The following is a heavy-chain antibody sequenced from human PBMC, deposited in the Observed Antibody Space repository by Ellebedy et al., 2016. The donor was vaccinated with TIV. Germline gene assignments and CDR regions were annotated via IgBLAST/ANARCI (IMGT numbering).Heavy chain of an antibody. CDR3: VRHPTLGNLDY. D-gene: IGHD1-14*01. V-gene: IGHV4-39*01. CDR2: VYFIGST. J-gene: IGHJ4*02. Sequence: MPSETLSLTCTVSGGSITSGSYYRAWIRQPPGKGLEWVGYVYFIGSTNYNPSLKSRVTISVDTSKNQFSLKLTSVTAADTAVYYCVRHPTLGNLDYWGQGAQVTVSS. CDR1: GGSITSGSYY.